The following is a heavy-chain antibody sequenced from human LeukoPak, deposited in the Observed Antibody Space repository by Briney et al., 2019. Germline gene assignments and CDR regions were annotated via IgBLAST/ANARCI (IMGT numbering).Heavy chain of an antibody. CDR1: GGSISSYY. CDR3: ARGRYPTIFFDY. J-gene: IGHJ4*02. Sequence: SETLSLTCTVSGGSISSYYWSRIRQPAGKGLEWIGRIYTSGSTNYNPSLKSRVTMSVDTSKNQFSLKLSSVTAADTAVYYCARGRYPTIFFDYWGQGTLVTVSS. CDR2: IYTSGST. D-gene: IGHD3-9*01. V-gene: IGHV4-4*07.